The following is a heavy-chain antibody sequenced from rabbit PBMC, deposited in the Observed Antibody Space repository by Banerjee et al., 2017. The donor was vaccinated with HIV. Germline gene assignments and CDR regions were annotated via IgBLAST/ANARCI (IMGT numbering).Heavy chain of an antibody. D-gene: IGHD3-1*01. CDR1: GFSLSTYY. CDR3: ARLGGVWRPFNL. J-gene: IGHJ4*01. V-gene: IGHV1S7*01. CDR2: IYPGFGVT. Sequence: PLKETGGGLVTPGGSLTLTCTGSGFSLSTYYMSWVRQAPGKELEWIGIIYPGFGVTKFANSVKGRFTISSDNAQNTIDLQMNSLTAADTATYFCARLGGVWRPFNLWGPGTLVTDS.